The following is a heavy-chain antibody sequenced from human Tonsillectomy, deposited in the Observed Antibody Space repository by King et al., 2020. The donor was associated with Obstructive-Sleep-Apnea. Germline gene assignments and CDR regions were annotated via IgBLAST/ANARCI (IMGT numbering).Heavy chain of an antibody. J-gene: IGHJ4*02. V-gene: IGHV3-13*01. D-gene: IGHD3-10*01. CDR1: GFTFSSYD. CDR3: ARASITMVRGTYEFVY. Sequence: VQLVESGGGLVPPGGSLRLSCAASGFTFSSYDMHWVRQATGKGLEWVSAIGTAGDTYYPGSVKGRFTISRENAKNSLYLQMNSLRAGDTAVYYCARASITMVRGTYEFVYWGQGTLVTVSS. CDR2: IGTAGDT.